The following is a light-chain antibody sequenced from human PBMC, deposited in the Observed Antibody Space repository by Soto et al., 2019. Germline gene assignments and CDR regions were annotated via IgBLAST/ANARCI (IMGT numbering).Light chain of an antibody. CDR3: QQYGSSPPCT. V-gene: IGKV3-20*01. CDR1: QSVSRSY. Sequence: EIVLTQSPGTLSLSPGERATLSCRASQSVSRSYLAWYQQKPGQAPRLLIYGASSRATGIPDRFSGSGSGTDFTLTISRLEPEDFAVYYGQQYGSSPPCTFGQGTKVEIK. J-gene: IGKJ1*01. CDR2: GAS.